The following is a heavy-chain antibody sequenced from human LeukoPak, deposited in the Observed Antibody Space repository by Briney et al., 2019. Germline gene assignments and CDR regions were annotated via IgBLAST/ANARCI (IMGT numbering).Heavy chain of an antibody. CDR1: GFTFSTYA. D-gene: IGHD5-12*01. Sequence: GGSLRLSCAASGFTFSTYAMSWVRQAPGKGLEWVAAISGSGDNTYYADSVKGRFTISRDNSENTSYLQLNSLRAEDTAIYYCAKLGVAPIRDSWGQGTLVTVSS. V-gene: IGHV3-23*01. CDR2: ISGSGDNT. CDR3: AKLGVAPIRDS. J-gene: IGHJ4*02.